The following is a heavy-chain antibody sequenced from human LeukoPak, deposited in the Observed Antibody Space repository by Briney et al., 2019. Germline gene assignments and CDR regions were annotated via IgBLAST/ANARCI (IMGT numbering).Heavy chain of an antibody. CDR2: IKEDGTAK. CDR3: AREVLLWFGEITQDYYMDV. CDR1: GFTFRKYW. V-gene: IGHV3-7*01. D-gene: IGHD3-10*01. Sequence: GGSLRLSCAASGFTFRKYWMSWVRQAPGKGLEWVANIKEDGTAKYYGRSVKGRFTISRDNAKSSLYLQMNSLRAEDTAVYYCAREVLLWFGEITQDYYMDVWGKGTTVTISS. J-gene: IGHJ6*03.